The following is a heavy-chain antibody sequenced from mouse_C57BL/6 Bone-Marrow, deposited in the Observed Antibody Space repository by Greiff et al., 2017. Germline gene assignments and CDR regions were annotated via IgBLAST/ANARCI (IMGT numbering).Heavy chain of an antibody. D-gene: IGHD2-3*01. J-gene: IGHJ2*01. V-gene: IGHV1-55*01. Sequence: VQLQQSGAELVKPGASVKMSCKASGYTFTSYWITWVKQRPGQGLEWIGDIYPGSGSTNYNEKFKSKATLTVDTSPSTAYMQLSSLTSEDSAVYYCAPMISYYFDYWGQGTTLTVSS. CDR2: IYPGSGST. CDR3: APMISYYFDY. CDR1: GYTFTSYW.